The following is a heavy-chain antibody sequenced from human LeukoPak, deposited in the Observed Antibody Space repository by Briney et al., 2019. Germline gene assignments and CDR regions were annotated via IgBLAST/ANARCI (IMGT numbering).Heavy chain of an antibody. CDR3: ASLGYSYGYDYFDY. D-gene: IGHD5-18*01. Sequence: GASVKVSCKASGYTFTCYYMHWVRQAPGQGLEWMGRINPNSGGTNYAQKFQGRVTMTRDTSISTAYMELSRLRSDDTAVYYCASLGYSYGYDYFDYWGQGTLVTVSS. CDR1: GYTFTCYY. J-gene: IGHJ4*02. CDR2: INPNSGGT. V-gene: IGHV1-2*06.